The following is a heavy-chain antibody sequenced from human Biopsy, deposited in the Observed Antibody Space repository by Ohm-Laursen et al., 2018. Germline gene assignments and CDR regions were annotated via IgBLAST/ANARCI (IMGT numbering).Heavy chain of an antibody. Sequence: SLRLSCAASGFTFSSHAMNWIRQAPGKGLEWVSFITNTGRTVYADSVKGRFTISRDNADNSLHLQMKSLRAEDTAVYYCARELGNGMDVWGQGTPVTVSS. J-gene: IGHJ6*02. CDR1: GFTFSSHA. V-gene: IGHV3-11*01. CDR2: ITNTGRTV. CDR3: ARELGNGMDV.